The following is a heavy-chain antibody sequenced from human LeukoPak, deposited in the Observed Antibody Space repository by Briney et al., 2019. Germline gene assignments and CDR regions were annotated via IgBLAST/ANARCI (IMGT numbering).Heavy chain of an antibody. Sequence: SETLSLTCTVSGYSISSGYYWGWIRQPPGKGLEWIGSIYHSGSTYYNPSLKSRVTISVDTSKDQFSLKLSSVTAADTAVYYCARGYSYTSVRFYYMDVWGKGTTVTISS. CDR2: IYHSGST. D-gene: IGHD5-18*01. J-gene: IGHJ6*03. CDR1: GYSISSGYY. CDR3: ARGYSYTSVRFYYMDV. V-gene: IGHV4-38-2*02.